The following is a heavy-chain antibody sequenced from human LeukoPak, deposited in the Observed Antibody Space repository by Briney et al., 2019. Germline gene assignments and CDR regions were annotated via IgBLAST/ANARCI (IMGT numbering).Heavy chain of an antibody. CDR2: IYYSGST. D-gene: IGHD6-6*01. CDR1: GGSISSSSYY. CDR3: ARGVKIEYSSSSRNWYFDL. Sequence: SETLSLTCTVSGGSISSSSYYWSWIWQPPGKGLEWIGYIYYSGSTNYNPSLKSRVTLSVDTSKNQFSLKLSSLTAADTAVYYCARGVKIEYSSSSRNWYFDLWGRGTLVTVSS. V-gene: IGHV4-61*05. J-gene: IGHJ2*01.